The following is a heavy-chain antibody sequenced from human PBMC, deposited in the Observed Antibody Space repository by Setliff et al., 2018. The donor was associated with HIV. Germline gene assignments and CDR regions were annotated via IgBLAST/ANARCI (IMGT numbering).Heavy chain of an antibody. CDR3: ARFPSLTRDAFDT. CDR1: GFTFSNYW. V-gene: IGHV3-7*01. J-gene: IGHJ3*02. Sequence: GGSLRLSCAASGFTFSNYWMTWVRQAPGKGLEWVAQINRDGTEKYYVDSVKGRFTISRDNAKNSLYLQMNSLRAEDTAVYYCARFPSLTRDAFDTWGRGTMVTVSS. D-gene: IGHD2-2*01. CDR2: INRDGTEK.